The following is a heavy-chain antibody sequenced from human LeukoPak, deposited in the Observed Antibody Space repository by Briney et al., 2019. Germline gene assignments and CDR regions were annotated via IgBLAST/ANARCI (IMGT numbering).Heavy chain of an antibody. CDR1: GHSFINYW. J-gene: IGHJ4*02. Sequence: GESLKISCKGPGHSFINYWIAWVRQMPGKGLEWIGIIFPGDSHTRYSPSFQGQVTISADKSINTLYLQWSSLKASDTAMYYCAASTYGSGSYVGFDSWGQGTLLTVSS. D-gene: IGHD3-10*01. CDR3: AASTYGSGSYVGFDS. CDR2: IFPGDSHT. V-gene: IGHV5-51*01.